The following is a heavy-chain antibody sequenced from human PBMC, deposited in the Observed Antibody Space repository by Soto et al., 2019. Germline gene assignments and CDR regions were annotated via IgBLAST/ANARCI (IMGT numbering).Heavy chain of an antibody. CDR3: ARSRRNYFDP. Sequence: SATLSLTCTVSGGSISVYYWNWIRQSPGKGLEWIGYISYSGTTKYNPSLKSRVTISVDTSKNQFSLKLSSVTAADTAVYYCARSRRNYFDPWGQGTLVTSPQ. CDR2: ISYSGTT. CDR1: GGSISVYY. J-gene: IGHJ5*02. V-gene: IGHV4-59*01.